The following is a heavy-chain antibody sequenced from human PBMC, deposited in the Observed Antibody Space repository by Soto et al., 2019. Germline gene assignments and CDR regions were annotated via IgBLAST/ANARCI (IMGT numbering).Heavy chain of an antibody. J-gene: IGHJ4*02. V-gene: IGHV3-23*01. D-gene: IGHD1-26*01. CDR2: VRSDGDTT. CDR1: GFTFSRYG. Sequence: EVQVLESGGGLVQPGGSQRLSCAASGFTFSRYGMNWVRQAPGKGLEWVSGVRSDGDTTYNADSVKGRFTVSRDNFRNTVDLQMNNLRVEDTAVYYCAKGKGVGATPDGANCWGQGTLVTVSP. CDR3: AKGKGVGATPDGANC.